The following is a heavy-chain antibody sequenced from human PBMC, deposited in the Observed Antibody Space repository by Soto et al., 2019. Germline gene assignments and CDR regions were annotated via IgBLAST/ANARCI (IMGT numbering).Heavy chain of an antibody. CDR2: ISAYNGNI. V-gene: IGHV1-18*01. Sequence: QVQLVQSGDEVKKPGASVKVSCKASGYTFNRYGLSWVRQAPGQGLEWMGWISAYNGNIKNAQKLQGRVTMTTDTATSTAYMELRRLRSDDTAVYYCARHGASILNGMDVWGQGTTVTVSS. CDR3: ARHGASILNGMDV. CDR1: GYTFNRYG. J-gene: IGHJ6*02. D-gene: IGHD4-17*01.